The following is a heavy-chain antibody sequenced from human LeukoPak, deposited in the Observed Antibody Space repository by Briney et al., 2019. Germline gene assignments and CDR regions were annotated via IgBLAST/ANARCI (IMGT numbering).Heavy chain of an antibody. J-gene: IGHJ4*02. Sequence: TGGSLRLSCAASGFTFSTYGMHWVRQAQGKGLEWVALTWYDGSNKNYADSVKGRFTISRDNSKNTLYLQMNSLRGEDTAVYLCARGGLTIAEATTSWYLDYWGRGTLVTVSS. D-gene: IGHD1-26*01. V-gene: IGHV3-33*01. CDR1: GFTFSTYG. CDR3: ARGGLTIAEATTSWYLDY. CDR2: TWYDGSNK.